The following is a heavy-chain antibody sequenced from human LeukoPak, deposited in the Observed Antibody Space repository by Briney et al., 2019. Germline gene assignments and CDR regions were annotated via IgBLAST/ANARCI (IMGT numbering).Heavy chain of an antibody. Sequence: SETLSLTCTVSGGSIRNYYWSWIRQPPGKGLEWIGYTSYSGSTNYSPSLKSRVTISIDTSKNQFSLKVSSVTAADTAVYYCARVGRGDYVWGSYSFDSWGQGALVTVSS. CDR3: ARVGRGDYVWGSYSFDS. CDR2: TSYSGST. J-gene: IGHJ4*02. D-gene: IGHD3-16*01. CDR1: GGSIRNYY. V-gene: IGHV4-59*01.